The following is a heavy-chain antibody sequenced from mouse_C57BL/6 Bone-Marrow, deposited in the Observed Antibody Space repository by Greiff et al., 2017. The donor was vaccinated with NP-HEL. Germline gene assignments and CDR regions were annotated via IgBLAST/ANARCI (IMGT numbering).Heavy chain of an antibody. J-gene: IGHJ1*03. D-gene: IGHD1-1*01. CDR3: TTVFFTTVVAYWYFDV. V-gene: IGHV14-4*01. Sequence: VQLQQSGAELVRPGASVKLSCTASGFNIKDDYMHWVKLRPEQGLEWIGWIDPENGDTEYASKFQGKATITADTSSNTAYLQLSSLTSEDTAVYYCTTVFFTTVVAYWYFDVWGTGTTVTVSS. CDR1: GFNIKDDY. CDR2: IDPENGDT.